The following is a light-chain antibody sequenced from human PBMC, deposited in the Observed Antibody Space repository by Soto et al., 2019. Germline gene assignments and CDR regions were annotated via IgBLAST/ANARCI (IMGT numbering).Light chain of an antibody. J-gene: IGLJ1*01. Sequence: QSALTQPASVSGSPGQSITISCTGTSSDVGCYNYVSWYQQHPGKAPKLMIYDVSNRPSGVSNRFSGSKSGNTASLTISGLQAEDEADYYCSSYTSSSHYVFGTGTKLTVL. V-gene: IGLV2-14*01. CDR3: SSYTSSSHYV. CDR2: DVS. CDR1: SSDVGCYNY.